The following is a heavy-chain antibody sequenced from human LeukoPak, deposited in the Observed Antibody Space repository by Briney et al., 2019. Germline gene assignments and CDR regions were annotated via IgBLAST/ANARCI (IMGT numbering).Heavy chain of an antibody. J-gene: IGHJ3*02. CDR3: TREGVDVFDI. CDR2: ISSGSTYI. CDR1: GFTFSSYS. Sequence: GGSLRLSCAASGFTFSSYSMNWVRQAPGKGLEWVPSISSGSTYIYYADSVKGRFTISRDNTKNSLYLQMNSLRAEDTAVYYCTREGVDVFDIWGQGTMVTVSS. V-gene: IGHV3-21*01. D-gene: IGHD3-10*01.